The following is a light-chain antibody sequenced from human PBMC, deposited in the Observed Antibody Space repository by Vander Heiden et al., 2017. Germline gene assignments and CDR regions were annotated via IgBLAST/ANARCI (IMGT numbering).Light chain of an antibody. V-gene: IGLV3-25*03. CDR3: QSADSSGNYV. CDR1: ALPEQY. J-gene: IGLJ1*01. CDR2: KDS. Sequence: SYALTQPPSVSVSPGQTARLTCAGDALPEQYAYWYQQKPGQAPLLVIYKDSERPSGIPERFSGSSSGTKVTLTISGVQAEDEADYYCQSADSSGNYVFGTGTKVTV.